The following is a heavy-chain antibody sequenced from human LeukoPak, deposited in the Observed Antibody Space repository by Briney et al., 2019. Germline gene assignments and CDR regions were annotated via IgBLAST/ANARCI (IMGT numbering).Heavy chain of an antibody. D-gene: IGHD1-20*01. Sequence: AGGPLRLSCAASGFTFNTYWMHWVRHAPGKGLVWVSRIKSDGSSPDYADSVRGRFTISRDNAKNTLYLQMNSLRVEDTAIYYCAKKLTGSIQPFDYWGQGTLVTVSS. CDR3: AKKLTGSIQPFDY. CDR2: IKSDGSSP. V-gene: IGHV3-74*01. J-gene: IGHJ4*02. CDR1: GFTFNTYW.